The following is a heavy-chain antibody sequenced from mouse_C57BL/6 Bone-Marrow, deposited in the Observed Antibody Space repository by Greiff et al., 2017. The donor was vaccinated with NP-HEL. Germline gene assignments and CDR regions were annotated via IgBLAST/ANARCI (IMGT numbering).Heavy chain of an antibody. CDR2: ISSGGDYI. CDR3: TRAHDGTDYAMDY. V-gene: IGHV5-9-1*02. D-gene: IGHD3-3*01. CDR1: GFTFSSYA. J-gene: IGHJ4*01. Sequence: EVHLVESGEGLVKPGGSLKLSCAASGFTFSSYAMSWVRQTPEKRLEWVAYISSGGDYISYADPVKGRFTISRDNARNTLYLQMSSLKSDDTAMYYWTRAHDGTDYAMDYWGQGTSVTVSS.